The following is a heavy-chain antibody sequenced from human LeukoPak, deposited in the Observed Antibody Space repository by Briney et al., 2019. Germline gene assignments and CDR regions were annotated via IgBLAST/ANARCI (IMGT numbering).Heavy chain of an antibody. CDR3: AGHLVLDNGYIRC. J-gene: IGHJ4*02. CDR2: RHYSGNT. CDR1: GGSINNINYY. D-gene: IGHD5-24*01. V-gene: IGHV4-39*01. Sequence: SETLSLTCTVSGGSINNINYYWGWIRQPPGKGVEWIGSRHYSGNTYYNPSLKSRVTISVDTSKNQFSLQLSSVTAADTAVYYCAGHLVLDNGYIRCWGQGTLVTVSS.